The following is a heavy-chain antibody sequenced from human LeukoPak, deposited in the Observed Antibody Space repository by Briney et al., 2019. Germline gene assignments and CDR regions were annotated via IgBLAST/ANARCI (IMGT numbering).Heavy chain of an antibody. V-gene: IGHV4-34*01. CDR3: ARGYYGDYSFDY. CDR1: GGSFSGYY. CDR2: INHSGST. D-gene: IGHD4-17*01. Sequence: SETLSLTCAVYGGSFSGYYWSWIRQPPGKGLEWIGEINHSGSTNYNPSLESRVTISVDTSKNQFSLKLSSVTAADTAVYYCARGYYGDYSFDYWGQGTLVTVSS. J-gene: IGHJ4*02.